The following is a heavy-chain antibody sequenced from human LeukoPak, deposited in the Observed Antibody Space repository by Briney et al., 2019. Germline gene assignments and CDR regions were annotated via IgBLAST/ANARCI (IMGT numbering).Heavy chain of an antibody. Sequence: KTSETLSLTCTVSGASISSYYWTWIRQPPGKGLEWIWFTSFSGSTNYNPSLRSRVTISLDTSRNQFSLTLNAMTAADTAVYYCARRNYDILTGFYGGGTYNYYYTDVWGKGTTVIVSS. V-gene: IGHV4-59*08. D-gene: IGHD3-9*01. CDR3: ARRNYDILTGFYGGGTYNYYYTDV. CDR2: TSFSGST. J-gene: IGHJ6*03. CDR1: GASISSYY.